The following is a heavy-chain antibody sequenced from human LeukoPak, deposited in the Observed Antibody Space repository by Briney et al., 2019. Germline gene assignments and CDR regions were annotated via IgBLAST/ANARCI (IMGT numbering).Heavy chain of an antibody. V-gene: IGHV1-8*01. CDR2: MNPKSGNT. CDR3: AKDYCSSTSCLFDY. CDR1: GYTFANYD. D-gene: IGHD2-2*01. Sequence: EASVTVSCKTSGYTFANYDINWVRQATGQGLEWMGWMNPKSGNTGSAQRFQGRVTLTRDTSISTAYMELSRLRSDDTAVYYCAKDYCSSTSCLFDYWGQGTLVTVSS. J-gene: IGHJ4*02.